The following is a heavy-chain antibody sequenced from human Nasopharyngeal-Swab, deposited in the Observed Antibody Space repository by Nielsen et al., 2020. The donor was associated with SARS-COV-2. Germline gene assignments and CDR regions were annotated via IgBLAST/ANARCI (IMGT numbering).Heavy chain of an antibody. CDR3: AGRPDYGDYTGGFDY. V-gene: IGHV3-33*05. Sequence: WIRQHPGKGLEWVAVISYDGSNKYYADSVKGRFTISRDNSKNSLYLQMNSLRAEDTAVYYCAGRPDYGDYTGGFDYWGQGTLVTVSS. D-gene: IGHD4-17*01. CDR2: ISYDGSNK. J-gene: IGHJ4*02.